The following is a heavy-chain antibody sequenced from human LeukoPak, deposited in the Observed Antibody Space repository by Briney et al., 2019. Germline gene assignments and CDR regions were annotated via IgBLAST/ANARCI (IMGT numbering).Heavy chain of an antibody. V-gene: IGHV3-43*01. J-gene: IGHJ4*02. D-gene: IGHD1-7*01. CDR2: ISWDGVTT. CDR1: GFTFDDYT. Sequence: GGSLRLSCAASGFTFDDYTMHWVRQAPGKGLEWVSLISWDGVTTYYAHSVKGRFTISRDSSKNSLFLQMNSLRTEDTALYYCARNKTGTGIDYWGQGTLVTVSS. CDR3: ARNKTGTGIDY.